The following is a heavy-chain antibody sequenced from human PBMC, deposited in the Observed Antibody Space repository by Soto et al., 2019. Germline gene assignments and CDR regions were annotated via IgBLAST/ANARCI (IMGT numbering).Heavy chain of an antibody. V-gene: IGHV6-1*01. CDR3: ARDKPRGSGRGWYGFDY. Sequence: QVQLQQSGPGLVKPSQTLSLTCAISGDSVSSNSAAWNWIRQSPSRGLEWLGRTYYRSKWYNDSAVSVKSRTTRNPDTSQNQFSLQLNSVTPEDTAVYYCARDKPRGSGRGWYGFDYWGQGTLVTVSS. CDR1: GDSVSSNSAA. D-gene: IGHD6-19*01. CDR2: TYYRSKWYN. J-gene: IGHJ4*02.